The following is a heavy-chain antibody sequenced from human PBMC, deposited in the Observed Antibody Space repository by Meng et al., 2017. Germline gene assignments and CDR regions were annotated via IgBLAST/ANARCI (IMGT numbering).Heavy chain of an antibody. J-gene: IGHJ1*01. D-gene: IGHD3-16*01. CDR2: INPSGGST. CDR3: ARVGLDAEYFQH. V-gene: IGHV1-46*01. Sequence: ASVKVSCKASGYTFTSYYMHWVRQAPGQGPEWMGIINPSGGSTSYAQKFQGRVTMTRDTSTSTVYMELSSLRSEDTAVYYCARVGLDAEYFQHWGQGTLVTVSS. CDR1: GYTFTSYY.